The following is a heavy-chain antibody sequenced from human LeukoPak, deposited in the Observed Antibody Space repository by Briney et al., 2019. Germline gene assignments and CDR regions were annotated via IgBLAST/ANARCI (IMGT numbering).Heavy chain of an antibody. J-gene: IGHJ5*02. V-gene: IGHV1-18*01. CDR1: GYTFTSYG. CDR3: ARDGRYSYGYRGSNWFDP. D-gene: IGHD5-18*01. CDR2: ISAYNGNT. Sequence: ASVKVSCKASGYTFTSYGISWVRQAPGQGLEWVGWISAYNGNTNYAQKLQGRVTMTTDTSTSTAYMELRSLRSDDTAVYYCARDGRYSYGYRGSNWFDPWGQGTLVTVSS.